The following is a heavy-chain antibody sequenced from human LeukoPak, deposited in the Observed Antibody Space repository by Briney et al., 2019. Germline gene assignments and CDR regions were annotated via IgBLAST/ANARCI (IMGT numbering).Heavy chain of an antibody. V-gene: IGHV1-2*02. Sequence: ASVKVSCKASGYTFTGYYMHWVRQAPGQGLEWMGWINPNSGGTNYAQKFQGRVTMTRDTSISTAYMELSRLRSDDTAVYYCARTRVYSSSYDAFDIWGQGTMVTVSS. CDR3: ARTRVYSSSYDAFDI. D-gene: IGHD6-6*01. CDR1: GYTFTGYY. J-gene: IGHJ3*02. CDR2: INPNSGGT.